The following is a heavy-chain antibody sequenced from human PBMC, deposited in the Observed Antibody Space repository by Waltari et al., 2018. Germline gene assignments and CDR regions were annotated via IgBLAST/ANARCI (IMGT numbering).Heavy chain of an antibody. CDR3: AREGMTTVD. J-gene: IGHJ4*02. V-gene: IGHV3-48*03. CDR2: ISSSVNTI. CDR1: GFTFSTYE. Sequence: EVQLVESGGGLVQPGGSLRLSCAASGFTFSTYEMNWVRQASWKGLECVSYISSSVNTIYYADPGKGRFTISRDNAKSSLYLQMNSLRAEDTAVYYCAREGMTTVDWGQGTLVTVSS. D-gene: IGHD4-17*01.